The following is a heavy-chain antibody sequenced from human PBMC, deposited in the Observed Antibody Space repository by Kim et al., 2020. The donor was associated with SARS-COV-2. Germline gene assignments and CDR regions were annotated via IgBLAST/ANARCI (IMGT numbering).Heavy chain of an antibody. CDR1: GFTFSSYA. CDR3: ARAIGAAGEAVADY. D-gene: IGHD6-19*01. Sequence: GGSLRLSCAASGFTFSSYAMHWVRQAPGKGLEWVAVISYDGSNKYYADSVKGRFTISRDNSKNTLYLQMNSLRAEDTAVYYCARAIGAAGEAVADYWGQGTLVTVSS. J-gene: IGHJ4*02. V-gene: IGHV3-30*04. CDR2: ISYDGSNK.